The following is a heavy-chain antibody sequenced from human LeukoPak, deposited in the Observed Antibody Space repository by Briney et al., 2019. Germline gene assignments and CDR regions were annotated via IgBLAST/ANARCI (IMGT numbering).Heavy chain of an antibody. CDR3: GGGGDFDY. D-gene: IGHD3-16*01. J-gene: IGHJ4*02. CDR2: ISRTSEYI. Sequence: GGSLRLSCAASGFSFSIYFMNWVRQAPGRGLEWVSSISRTSEYIHYADSVRGRFAISRDNAKNSVYLQMNSLRAEDTAVYVCGGGGDFDYWGQGILVTVSA. CDR1: GFSFSIYF. V-gene: IGHV3-21*01.